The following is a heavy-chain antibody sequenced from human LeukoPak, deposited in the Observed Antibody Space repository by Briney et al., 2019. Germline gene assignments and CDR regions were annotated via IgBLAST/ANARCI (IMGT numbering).Heavy chain of an antibody. CDR1: GFNVSSKY. CDR3: ARDRGGSYSAIDY. Sequence: GGSLRLSCAASGFNVSSKYMNWVRQAPGKGLEWVSFISSSSSTIYYADSVKGRFTISRDNAKNSLYLQMNSLRAEDTAVYYCARDRGGSYSAIDYWGQGTLVTVSS. CDR2: ISSSSSTI. D-gene: IGHD1-26*01. V-gene: IGHV3-48*04. J-gene: IGHJ4*02.